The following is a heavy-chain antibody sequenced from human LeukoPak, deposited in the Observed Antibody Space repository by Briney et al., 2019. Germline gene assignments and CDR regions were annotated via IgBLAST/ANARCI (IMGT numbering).Heavy chain of an antibody. D-gene: IGHD3-9*01. CDR2: INHSGST. J-gene: IGHJ4*02. Sequence: SETLSLTCAVYGGSFSGYYWSWIRQPPGKGLEWIGEINHSGSTNYNPSLESRVTISVDTSKNQFSLKLSSVTAADTAVYYCARGRLTGYYQSFLFDYWGQGTLVTVSS. CDR1: GGSFSGYY. CDR3: ARGRLTGYYQSFLFDY. V-gene: IGHV4-34*01.